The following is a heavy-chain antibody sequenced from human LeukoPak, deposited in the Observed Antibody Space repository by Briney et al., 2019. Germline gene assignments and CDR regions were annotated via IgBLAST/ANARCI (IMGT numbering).Heavy chain of an antibody. D-gene: IGHD6-6*01. CDR1: GFPFSSYA. CDR2: ISDSGGNT. CDR3: AKDLKIAARPVTDY. Sequence: GGSLRLSCAASGFPFSSYAMTWVRQAPGKGLEWVSTISDSGGNTYYADSVKGRFTISRDNSQNTLYLQMNSLRAEDTAVYYCAKDLKIAARPVTDYWGQGTLVTVSS. J-gene: IGHJ4*02. V-gene: IGHV3-23*01.